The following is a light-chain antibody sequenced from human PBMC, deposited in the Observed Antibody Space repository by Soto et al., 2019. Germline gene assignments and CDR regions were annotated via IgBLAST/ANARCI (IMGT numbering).Light chain of an antibody. Sequence: QSVLTQPPSVSGAPGQRVTISCTGSSSNIGAVFDVRWYQQLPGTAPKLLIYSNTNRPSGVPDRFSGSKSGTSASLAITGLQGEDEADYYWQAFVNGLSGSDVVFGGGTKLTVL. J-gene: IGLJ2*01. V-gene: IGLV1-40*01. CDR1: SSNIGAVFD. CDR2: SNT. CDR3: QAFVNGLSGSDVV.